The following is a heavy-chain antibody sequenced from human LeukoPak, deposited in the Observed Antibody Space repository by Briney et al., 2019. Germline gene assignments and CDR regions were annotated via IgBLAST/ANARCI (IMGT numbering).Heavy chain of an antibody. D-gene: IGHD1-7*01. Sequence: SVKVSCKASGGTFSSYAISWVRQAPGQGLEWMGGIIPIFGTANYAQKFQGRVTITADESTSTAYMELSSLRSEDTAVYYCARDRAPGRRKYNWNSSEGAFDIWGQGTMVTVSS. CDR1: GGTFSSYA. V-gene: IGHV1-69*13. CDR3: ARDRAPGRRKYNWNSSEGAFDI. J-gene: IGHJ3*02. CDR2: IIPIFGTA.